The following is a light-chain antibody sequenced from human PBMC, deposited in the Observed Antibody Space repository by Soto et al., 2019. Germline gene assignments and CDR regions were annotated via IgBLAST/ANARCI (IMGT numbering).Light chain of an antibody. Sequence: DIQMTQSPSSLSASVGDRVTITCRASQSIDDWLAWYQQKPGKAPNLLIYKASSLESGVPSRFSGSGSGTHFTLTINSLQPDDYATYYCQQFHSFPITFGQGTRLEIK. V-gene: IGKV1-5*03. J-gene: IGKJ5*01. CDR1: QSIDDW. CDR2: KAS. CDR3: QQFHSFPIT.